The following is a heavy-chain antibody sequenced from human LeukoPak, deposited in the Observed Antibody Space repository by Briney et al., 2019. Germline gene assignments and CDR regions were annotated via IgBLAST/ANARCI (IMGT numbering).Heavy chain of an antibody. Sequence: ASVKVSCKVSGYTPIELSMHWVRQAPGKGLEWMGGFDPEDGETIYAQKFQGRVTMTEDTSTDTAYMELSSLRSEDTAVYYCATDVSSQYDGFDIWGQGTMVTVSS. D-gene: IGHD6-13*01. CDR1: GYTPIELS. J-gene: IGHJ3*02. CDR2: FDPEDGET. V-gene: IGHV1-24*01. CDR3: ATDVSSQYDGFDI.